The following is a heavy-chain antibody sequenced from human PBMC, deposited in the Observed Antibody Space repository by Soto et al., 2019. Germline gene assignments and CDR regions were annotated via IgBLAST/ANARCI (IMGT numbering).Heavy chain of an antibody. V-gene: IGHV3-23*01. CDR3: AKESCRGGGCYYAFFDY. CDR1: GFTFSSYA. Sequence: GVSLRLSCAASGFTFSSYAMTWVRQAPGKGLEWVSAIVGTTYTTYYADSVKGRFTISRDDSKHTLYLQMNNLRAEDTAVYYCAKESCRGGGCYYAFFDYWGRGALVNVS. D-gene: IGHD2-15*01. CDR2: IVGTTYTT. J-gene: IGHJ4*02.